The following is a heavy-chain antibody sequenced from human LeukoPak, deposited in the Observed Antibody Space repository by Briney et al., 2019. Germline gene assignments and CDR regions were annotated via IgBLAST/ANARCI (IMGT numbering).Heavy chain of an antibody. J-gene: IGHJ4*02. V-gene: IGHV3-33*01. CDR1: GFTFSSYC. CDR2: IWYDGSNK. Sequence: GSLRLSCAASGFTFSSYCMHWVRQAPGKGLEWVAVIWYDGSNKYYADSVKGRFTISRDNSKNTLYLQMNSLRAEDTAVYYCARDGSYYDSGGYDYWGQGTLVTVSS. CDR3: ARDGSYYDSGGYDY. D-gene: IGHD3-22*01.